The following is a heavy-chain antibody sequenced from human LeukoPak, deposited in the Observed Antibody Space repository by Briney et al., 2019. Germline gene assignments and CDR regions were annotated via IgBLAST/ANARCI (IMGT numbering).Heavy chain of an antibody. CDR1: GGSISTYY. Sequence: SETLSLTCTVSGGSISTYYWSWIRQPPGKGLEWIGYIYYSGSTNYNPSLKSRVTISVDTSKNQFSLKLSSVTAADTAVYYCARLSYCGGDCTDIDYWGQGTLVTVSS. V-gene: IGHV4-59*08. J-gene: IGHJ4*02. D-gene: IGHD2-21*02. CDR3: ARLSYCGGDCTDIDY. CDR2: IYYSGST.